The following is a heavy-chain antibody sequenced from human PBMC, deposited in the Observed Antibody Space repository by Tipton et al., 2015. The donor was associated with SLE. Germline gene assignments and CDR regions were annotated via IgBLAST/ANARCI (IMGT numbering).Heavy chain of an antibody. CDR2: IYYSGST. D-gene: IGHD6-6*01. CDR1: GGSISSYY. J-gene: IGHJ3*02. Sequence: TLSLTCTVSGGSISSYYWSWIRQPPGKGLEWIGYIYYSGSTNYNPSLKSRVTISVDTSKNQFSLKLSSVTAADTAVYYCAREYSSSQGAFDIWGQGTMVTFSS. V-gene: IGHV4-59*01. CDR3: AREYSSSQGAFDI.